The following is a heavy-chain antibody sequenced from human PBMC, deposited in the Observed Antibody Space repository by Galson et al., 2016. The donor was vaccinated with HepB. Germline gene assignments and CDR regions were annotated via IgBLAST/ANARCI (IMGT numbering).Heavy chain of an antibody. D-gene: IGHD5-12*01. V-gene: IGHV3-11*03. CDR1: GFTFRLYY. Sequence: SLRLSCAASGFTFRLYYMSWIRQAPGKGLEWVSYISRSSSYTNFADSVKGRSTISRDNAKNSLYLQMDSLRAEDTAVYYCARHRGDTGYDAFDIWGQGTMVTVSS. CDR3: ARHRGDTGYDAFDI. CDR2: ISRSSSYT. J-gene: IGHJ3*02.